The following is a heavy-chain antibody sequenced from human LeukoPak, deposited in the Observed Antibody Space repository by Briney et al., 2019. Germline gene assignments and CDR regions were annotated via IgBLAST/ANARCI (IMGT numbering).Heavy chain of an antibody. J-gene: IGHJ3*02. D-gene: IGHD3-22*01. CDR1: GFTFSSYG. CDR3: AKKKRSGYYDSSGHDAFDI. V-gene: IGHV3-23*01. Sequence: GGSLRLSCAASGFTFSSYGMSWVRQAPGKGLEWVSTISGSGGSTYYADSVKGRFTISRDNSKNTLYLQMNSLRAEDTAVYYCAKKKRSGYYDSSGHDAFDIWGQGTMVTVSS. CDR2: ISGSGGST.